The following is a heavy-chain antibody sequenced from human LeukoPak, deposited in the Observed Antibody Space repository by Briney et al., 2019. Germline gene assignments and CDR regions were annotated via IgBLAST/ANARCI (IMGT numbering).Heavy chain of an antibody. V-gene: IGHV4-39*01. CDR3: ATSDTVSTYNWFDP. D-gene: IGHD5/OR15-5a*01. CDR1: GGSISSNTYF. J-gene: IGHJ5*02. CDR2: IRYSGST. Sequence: SETLSLTFNVSGGSISSNTYFWGWIRRPPGKGLEWIGSIRYSGSTYYNPSLKSRVTISVDTSNNQFSLHLTSLTAADTAVYYCATSDTVSTYNWFDPWGLGTLVTVS.